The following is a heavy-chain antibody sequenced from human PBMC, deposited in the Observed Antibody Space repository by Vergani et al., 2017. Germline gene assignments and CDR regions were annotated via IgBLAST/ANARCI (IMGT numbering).Heavy chain of an antibody. CDR1: GGSISSGGYY. J-gene: IGHJ2*01. CDR2: IYYNGST. V-gene: IGHV4-31*03. CDR3: ARSGNCNCHWNFDL. D-gene: IGHD1-7*01. Sequence: QVQLQESGPGLVKPSQTLSLTCTVSGGSISSGGYYWSWIRQHPGKGLEWIGYIYYNGSTYYNPSLKSRVTISVDTSKNQFSLKLSSVTAADTAVYYCARSGNCNCHWNFDLWGRGTLVTVSS.